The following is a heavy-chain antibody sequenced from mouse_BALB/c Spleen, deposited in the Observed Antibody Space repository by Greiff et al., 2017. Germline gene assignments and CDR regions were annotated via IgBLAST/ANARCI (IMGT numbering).Heavy chain of an antibody. CDR2: ISYDGSN. CDR1: GYSITSGYY. V-gene: IGHV3-6*02. J-gene: IGHJ3*01. Sequence: DVKLQESGPGLVKPSQSLSLTCSVTGYSITSGYYWNWIRQFPGNKLEWMGYISYDGSNNYNPSLKNRISITRDTSKNQFFLKLNSVTTEDTATYYCARARGNLYYGSRPWFAYWGQGTLVTVSA. D-gene: IGHD1-1*01. CDR3: ARARGNLYYGSRPWFAY.